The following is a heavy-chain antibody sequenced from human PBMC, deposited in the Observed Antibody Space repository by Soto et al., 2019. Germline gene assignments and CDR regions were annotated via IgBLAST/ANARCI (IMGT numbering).Heavy chain of an antibody. CDR1: GYTFTSYD. V-gene: IGHV1-8*01. D-gene: IGHD1-26*01. J-gene: IGHJ3*02. CDR2: RNPNSANT. CDR3: ARERSSGAFDI. Sequence: QVQLVQSGAEVKKPGASVKVSCKTSGYTFTSYDINWVRQATGQGLEWMGWRNPNSANTAYAQKFQGRVTMTRNTSIITAYMELSSLRSEDTAVYYCARERSSGAFDIWGQGTMVTVSS.